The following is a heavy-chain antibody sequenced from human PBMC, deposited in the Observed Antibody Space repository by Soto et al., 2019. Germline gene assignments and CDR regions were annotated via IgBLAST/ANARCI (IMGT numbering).Heavy chain of an antibody. Sequence: PGGSLRLSCAASGFTFSSCFMYWVRQAPGKGLEWISAISNSGDQTYYADSVKGRFAISRDNSKNALSLQMNSLRADDTAVYYCAKLGVRIATGGIDYWGQGTLVTVSS. J-gene: IGHJ4*02. V-gene: IGHV3-23*01. CDR3: AKLGVRIATGGIDY. CDR2: ISNSGDQT. CDR1: GFTFSSCF. D-gene: IGHD6-13*01.